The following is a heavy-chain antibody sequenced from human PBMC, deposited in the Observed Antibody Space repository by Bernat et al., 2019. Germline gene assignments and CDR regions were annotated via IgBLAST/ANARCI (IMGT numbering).Heavy chain of an antibody. CDR2: ISCSGGST. D-gene: IGHD3-10*01. Sequence: EVQLLESGGGLVQPGGSLRLSCAASGFTFSSYAMSWVRQAPGKGLEWVSAISCSGGSTYYADSVKGRFTISRDNSKNTLYLQMNSLRAEDTAVYYCAKDQVYGSGSLYYFDYWGQGTLVTVSS. V-gene: IGHV3-23*01. J-gene: IGHJ4*02. CDR1: GFTFSSYA. CDR3: AKDQVYGSGSLYYFDY.